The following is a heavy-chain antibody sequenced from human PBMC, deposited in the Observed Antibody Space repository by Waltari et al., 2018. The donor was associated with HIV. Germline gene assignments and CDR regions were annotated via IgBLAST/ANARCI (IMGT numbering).Heavy chain of an antibody. J-gene: IGHJ4*01. V-gene: IGHV3-20*04. Sequence: EAQFVASGGGVVRPGGSLGISCVASGFSFSEYNLNWVRQAPGKGLEWVAATNWNGDRLTYADSVKGRFFISRDNTQGSFHLQMNTLRDEDTAQYFCTRDGPYFY. CDR2: TNWNGDRL. CDR3: TRDGPYFY. CDR1: GFSFSEYN.